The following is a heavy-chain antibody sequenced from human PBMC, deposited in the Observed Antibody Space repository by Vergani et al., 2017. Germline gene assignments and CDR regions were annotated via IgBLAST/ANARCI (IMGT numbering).Heavy chain of an antibody. Sequence: QLQLQESGPGLVKPSETLSLTCSVSGDSMNTYYWTWIRQPPGKGLEWIGYSYDSGDTKYNPSLKSRVTMSLDTSKNQFSLNLYSVTAADTAVYYCARGALWWLRQIDAWGQGTLVTVSS. J-gene: IGHJ5*02. CDR1: GDSMNTYY. CDR3: ARGALWWLRQIDA. V-gene: IGHV4-59*01. D-gene: IGHD2-21*01. CDR2: SYDSGDT.